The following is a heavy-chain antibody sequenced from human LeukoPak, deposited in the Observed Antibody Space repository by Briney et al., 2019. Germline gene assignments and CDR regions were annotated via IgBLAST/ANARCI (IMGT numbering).Heavy chain of an antibody. CDR3: ATGYSSTWYYFDY. CDR1: GDCISSYY. Sequence: SETLALTCTVSGDCISSYYSSWIRQPPGKGLEWIGYIYHSGSTNYNPSLKSRVTISADTSKDQFSLKLASVTAADTAVYYCATGYSSTWYYFDYWGQGTLVTVSS. J-gene: IGHJ4*02. CDR2: IYHSGST. V-gene: IGHV4-59*01. D-gene: IGHD6-13*01.